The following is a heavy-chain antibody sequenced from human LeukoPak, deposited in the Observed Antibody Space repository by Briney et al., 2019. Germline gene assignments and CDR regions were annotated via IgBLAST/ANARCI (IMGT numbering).Heavy chain of an antibody. CDR2: IIPIFGTA. D-gene: IGHD3-10*01. V-gene: IGHV1-69*01. J-gene: IGHJ6*02. CDR3: ASRHYYGSGSYSYYYGMDV. Sequence: GSSVKVSCKASGGTFSSYAISWVRQAPGQGLEWMGGIIPIFGTANYAQKFQGRVTITADESTSTAYMELSSLRSEDTAVYYCASRHYYGSGSYSYYYGMDVWGQGTTVTVSS. CDR1: GGTFSSYA.